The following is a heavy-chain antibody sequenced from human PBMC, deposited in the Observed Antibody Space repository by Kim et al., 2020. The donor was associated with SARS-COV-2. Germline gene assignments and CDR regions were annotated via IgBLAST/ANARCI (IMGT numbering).Heavy chain of an antibody. Sequence: GGSLRLSCTASGFTFGDYAMSWFRQAPGKGLEWVGFISSKADAGTTEYAASVKGRYTITRDDSKSIAYLQMNSRKTGDTAVYYATTGVAATRLTDYWGQGTLVTVSS. D-gene: IGHD2-15*01. CDR3: TTGVAATRLTDY. CDR1: GFTFGDYA. V-gene: IGHV3-49*03. CDR2: ISSKADAGTT. J-gene: IGHJ4*02.